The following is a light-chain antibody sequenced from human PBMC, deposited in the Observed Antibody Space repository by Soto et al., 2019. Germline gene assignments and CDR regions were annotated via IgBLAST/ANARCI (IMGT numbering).Light chain of an antibody. Sequence: EMVLTQSTGTLSLSPGERVTLSCRASQSVTRSFLAWSQQKPGQAPRLLIYGASSRATGIPDRFSGSGSGTDFTLTISRLEPEDFAVYYCHQYGSSPQAFGPGTKVDIK. CDR2: GAS. CDR1: QSVTRSF. V-gene: IGKV3-20*01. CDR3: HQYGSSPQA. J-gene: IGKJ3*01.